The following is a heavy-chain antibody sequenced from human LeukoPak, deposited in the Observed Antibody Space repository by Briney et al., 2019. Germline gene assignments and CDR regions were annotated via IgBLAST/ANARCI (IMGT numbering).Heavy chain of an antibody. Sequence: ASVKVSCKASGYTFTSYGISWVRQAPGQGLEWMGWISAYNGNTNYAQKLQGRVTMTTDTSTSTAYMELRSLRADDTAVYYCAIDWQPGYSSGWYSGWGQGTLVTVSS. J-gene: IGHJ4*02. CDR1: GYTFTSYG. CDR2: ISAYNGNT. D-gene: IGHD6-19*01. V-gene: IGHV1-18*01. CDR3: AIDWQPGYSSGWYSG.